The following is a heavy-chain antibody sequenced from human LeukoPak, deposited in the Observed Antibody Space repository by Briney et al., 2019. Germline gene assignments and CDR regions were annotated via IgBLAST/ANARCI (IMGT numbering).Heavy chain of an antibody. CDR1: GGSFSGYY. Sequence: PSETLSLTCAVYGGSFSGYYWSWIRQPPGKGLEWIGEINHSGSTNSNPSLKSRVTISVDTSKNQFSLKLSSVTAADTAVYYCARIGRSPSGSYDYWGQGTLVTVSS. CDR3: ARIGRSPSGSYDY. CDR2: INHSGST. D-gene: IGHD1-26*01. J-gene: IGHJ4*02. V-gene: IGHV4-34*01.